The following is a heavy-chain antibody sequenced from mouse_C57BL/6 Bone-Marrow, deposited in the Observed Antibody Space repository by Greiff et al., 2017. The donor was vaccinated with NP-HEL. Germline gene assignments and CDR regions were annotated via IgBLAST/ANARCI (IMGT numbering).Heavy chain of an antibody. CDR1: GYTFTSYW. CDR3: AREGGYYRYAMDY. Sequence: VQLQESGAELVMPGASVKLSCKASGYTFTSYWMHWVKQRPGQGLEWIGEIDPSDSYTNYNQKFKGKSTLTVDKSSSTAYMQLSSLTSEDSAVYYCAREGGYYRYAMDYWGQGTSVTVSS. D-gene: IGHD2-3*01. J-gene: IGHJ4*01. CDR2: IDPSDSYT. V-gene: IGHV1-69*01.